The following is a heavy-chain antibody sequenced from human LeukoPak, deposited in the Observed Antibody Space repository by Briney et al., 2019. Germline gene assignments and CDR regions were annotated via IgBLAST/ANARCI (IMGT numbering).Heavy chain of an antibody. CDR1: GFTFSSYG. Sequence: GGSLRLSCAASGFTFSSYGMHWVRQAPGKGLEWVAVIWYDGSNKYYADSVKGRFTISRDNSKNTLYLQMNSLRAEDTAVYYCAKDKGPAAILLGWFDPWGQGTLVTVSS. D-gene: IGHD2-2*02. V-gene: IGHV3-33*06. CDR2: IWYDGSNK. J-gene: IGHJ5*02. CDR3: AKDKGPAAILLGWFDP.